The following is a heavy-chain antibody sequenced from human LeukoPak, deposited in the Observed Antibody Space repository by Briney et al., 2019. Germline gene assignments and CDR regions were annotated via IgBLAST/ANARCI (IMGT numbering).Heavy chain of an antibody. V-gene: IGHV4-59*01. D-gene: IGHD3-10*01. CDR1: GGSISSYY. CDR3: ARAGWDYYGSGSYYPNYYYYYYMDV. Sequence: SETLSLTCTVSGGSISSYYWSWIRQPPGKGPEWIGYIYYSGSTNYNPSLKSRVTISVDTSKNQFSLKLSSVTAADTAVYYCARAGWDYYGSGSYYPNYYYYYYMDVWGKGTTVTISS. J-gene: IGHJ6*03. CDR2: IYYSGST.